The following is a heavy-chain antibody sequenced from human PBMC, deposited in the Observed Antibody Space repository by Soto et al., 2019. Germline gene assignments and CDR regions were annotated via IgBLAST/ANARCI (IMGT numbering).Heavy chain of an antibody. V-gene: IGHV4-59*01. CDR2: IYRSGTT. CDR1: GDSINTYY. J-gene: IGHJ4*02. D-gene: IGHD5-12*01. Sequence: SETLSLTCTVSGDSINTYYWSWIRQPPGKGLEWIGHIYRSGTTRYNPSVESRVTISVDTSKSQFSLELSSVTAADTAVYYCARVQMATIYFDYWGQGILVTVSS. CDR3: ARVQMATIYFDY.